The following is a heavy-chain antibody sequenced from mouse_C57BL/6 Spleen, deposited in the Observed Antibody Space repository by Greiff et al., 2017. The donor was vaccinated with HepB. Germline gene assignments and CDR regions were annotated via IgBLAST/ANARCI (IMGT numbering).Heavy chain of an antibody. Sequence: EVKLMESGGGLVQPGGSLSLSCAASGFTFTDYYMSWVRQPPGKALEWLGFIRNKANGYTTEYSVSVKGRFTISRDNSQSILYLQMNALRAEDSATYYCARYIYYGSSKQGAMDYWGQGTSVTVSS. CDR2: IRNKANGYTT. V-gene: IGHV7-3*01. CDR1: GFTFTDYY. D-gene: IGHD1-1*01. J-gene: IGHJ4*01. CDR3: ARYIYYGSSKQGAMDY.